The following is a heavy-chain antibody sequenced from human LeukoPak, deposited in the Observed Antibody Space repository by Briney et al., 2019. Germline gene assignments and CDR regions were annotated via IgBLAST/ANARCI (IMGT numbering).Heavy chain of an antibody. CDR2: ISYDGSNK. J-gene: IGHJ6*02. Sequence: GRSLRLSCAASGFTFSSYAMHWVRQAPGKGLEWVAVISYDGSNKYYADSVKGRLTISRDNSKNTLYPQTNSLRAEDTAVYYCARDMSYYDSSGYYYRGYYYYGMDVWGQGTTVTVSS. CDR1: GFTFSSYA. CDR3: ARDMSYYDSSGYYYRGYYYYGMDV. V-gene: IGHV3-30-3*01. D-gene: IGHD3-22*01.